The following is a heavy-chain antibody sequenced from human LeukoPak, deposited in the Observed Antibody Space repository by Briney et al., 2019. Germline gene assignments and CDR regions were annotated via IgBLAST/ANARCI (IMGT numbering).Heavy chain of an antibody. V-gene: IGHV3-43D*04. D-gene: IGHD2-15*01. CDR1: GLTFHDYA. CDR3: AKVRGYCSGGSCYSGFGYMDV. Sequence: GGSLRLSCAASGLTFHDYAMHWVRQAPGKGLEGVSLISWDGGSTYYEDSVKGRFTISRDNSKNSLYLQMNSLRAEDTALYYCAKVRGYCSGGSCYSGFGYMDVWGKGTTVTVSS. CDR2: ISWDGGST. J-gene: IGHJ6*03.